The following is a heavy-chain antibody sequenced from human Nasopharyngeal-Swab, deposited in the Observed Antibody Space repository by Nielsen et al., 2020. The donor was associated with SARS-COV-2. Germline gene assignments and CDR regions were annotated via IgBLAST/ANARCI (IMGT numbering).Heavy chain of an antibody. CDR2: ISGSGGST. D-gene: IGHD5-24*01. CDR1: GFTFSSYA. Sequence: GGSLRLSCAASGFTFSSYAMSWVRQAPGKGLECVSAISGSGGSTYYADSVKGRFTISRDNSKNTLYLQMNSLRAEDTAVYYCAKSKGMADAFDIWGQGTMVTVSS. J-gene: IGHJ3*02. V-gene: IGHV3-23*01. CDR3: AKSKGMADAFDI.